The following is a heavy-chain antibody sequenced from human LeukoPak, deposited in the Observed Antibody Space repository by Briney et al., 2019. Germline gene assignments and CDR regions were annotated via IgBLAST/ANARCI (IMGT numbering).Heavy chain of an antibody. CDR1: GYTFTSFG. J-gene: IGHJ5*02. Sequence: ASVNVSCKASGYTFTSFGISWVRQAPGQGLEWMGWISAYNGNTNYAQKFQGRVTMTTDTSTNTAYMELRRLRSDDTAVYYCAKDPTLRPAQSHDRFDPWGQGTLVTVSS. V-gene: IGHV1-18*01. CDR3: AKDPTLRPAQSHDRFDP. CDR2: ISAYNGNT. D-gene: IGHD1-1*01.